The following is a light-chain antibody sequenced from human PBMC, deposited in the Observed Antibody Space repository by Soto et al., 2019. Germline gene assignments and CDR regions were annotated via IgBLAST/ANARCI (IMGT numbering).Light chain of an antibody. CDR3: QQYDSYVT. J-gene: IGKJ4*01. V-gene: IGKV1-5*01. CDR2: DAS. CDR1: QSISSR. Sequence: DIQMTLSPSTLSASVGDRVTITCRASQSISSRLAWYQQKPGKAPKLLIYDASSLQSGVPSRFSGRGSGTEFTLTISSLQPDDFATYYCQQYDSYVTFGGGTKVEIK.